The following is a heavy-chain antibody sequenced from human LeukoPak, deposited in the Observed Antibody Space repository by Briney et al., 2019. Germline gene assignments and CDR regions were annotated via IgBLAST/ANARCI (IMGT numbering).Heavy chain of an antibody. J-gene: IGHJ4*02. CDR1: GFTISTYG. D-gene: IGHD3-10*01. Sequence: GGSLRLSCAASGFTISTYGMSWVRQAPGKGLEWVSSISGGTTYYADSVKGRFTISRDNSKSTVSLQMNSLRAEDTAVYYCAKSVYHSGNYWGQGTLVTVSS. V-gene: IGHV3-23*01. CDR2: ISGGTT. CDR3: AKSVYHSGNY.